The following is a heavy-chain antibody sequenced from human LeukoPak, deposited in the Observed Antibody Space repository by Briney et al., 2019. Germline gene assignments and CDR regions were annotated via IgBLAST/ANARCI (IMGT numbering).Heavy chain of an antibody. D-gene: IGHD6-19*01. CDR3: ARGQQWLVPTLDY. V-gene: IGHV3-21*01. J-gene: IGHJ4*02. CDR1: GFTFSSYG. CDR2: ISSSSSYI. Sequence: GRSLRLSCAASGFTFSSYGMHWVRQAPGKGLEWVSSISSSSSYIYYADSVKGRFTISRDNAKNSLYLQMNSLRAEDTAVYYCARGQQWLVPTLDYWGQGTLVTVSS.